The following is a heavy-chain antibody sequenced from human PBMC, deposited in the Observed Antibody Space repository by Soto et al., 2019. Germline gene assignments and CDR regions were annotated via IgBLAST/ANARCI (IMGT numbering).Heavy chain of an antibody. D-gene: IGHD6-13*01. J-gene: IGHJ5*02. V-gene: IGHV1-46*01. Sequence: GASVKVSCKASGYTFTSYYMHWVRQAPGQGLEWMGIINPSGGSTSYAQKFQGRVTMTRDTSTSTVYMELSSLRSEDTAVYYCARDFGSSWYDASVAEYNWFDPWGQGTLVTVSS. CDR2: INPSGGST. CDR1: GYTFTSYY. CDR3: ARDFGSSWYDASVAEYNWFDP.